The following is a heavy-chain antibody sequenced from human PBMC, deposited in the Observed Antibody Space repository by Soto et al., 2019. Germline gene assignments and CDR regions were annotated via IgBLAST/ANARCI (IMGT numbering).Heavy chain of an antibody. CDR1: GGSISSGDYY. Sequence: PSETLCLTCTVSGGSISSGDYYGSWIRQPPGKGLEWIGYIYYSGSTYYNPSLKSRVTISVDTSKNQFSLKLSSVTAADTAVYYCAREPQVSSGYASAFDIWGQGTMVTV. J-gene: IGHJ3*02. V-gene: IGHV4-30-4*01. CDR2: IYYSGST. CDR3: AREPQVSSGYASAFDI. D-gene: IGHD3-22*01.